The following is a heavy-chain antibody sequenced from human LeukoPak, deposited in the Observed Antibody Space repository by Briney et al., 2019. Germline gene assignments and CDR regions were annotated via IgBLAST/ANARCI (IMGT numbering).Heavy chain of an antibody. J-gene: IGHJ6*03. CDR3: ARVGRVSIYPSYMDV. V-gene: IGHV3-30*04. Sequence: PGGSLRLSCEASGFTFSTFPMHWVRQTPDKRLEWVAVISGDGRDTYYADSVKGRFTISRDNSKNTLYLQMNSLSPEDTAVVYCARVGRVSIYPSYMDVWGTGTTVTVSS. D-gene: IGHD6-6*01. CDR2: ISGDGRDT. CDR1: GFTFSTFP.